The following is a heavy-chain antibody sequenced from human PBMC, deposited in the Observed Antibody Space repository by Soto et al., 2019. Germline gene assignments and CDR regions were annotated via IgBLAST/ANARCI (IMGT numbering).Heavy chain of an antibody. V-gene: IGHV1-18*01. CDR2: ISAYNGNT. J-gene: IGHJ5*02. CDR1: GYTFTSYG. CDR3: ARGRDSSSWYVAVQRFDP. D-gene: IGHD6-13*01. Sequence: GASVKVSCKASGYTFTSYGISWVRQAPGQGLEWMGWISAYNGNTNYAQKLQGRVTMTTDTSTSTAYMELRSLRSDDTAVYYCARGRDSSSWYVAVQRFDPWGQGTLVTVSS.